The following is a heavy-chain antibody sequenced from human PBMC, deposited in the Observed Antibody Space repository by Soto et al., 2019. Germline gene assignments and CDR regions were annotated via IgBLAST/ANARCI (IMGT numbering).Heavy chain of an antibody. Sequence: PSETLSLTCTVSGGSISSYYWSWIRQPPGKGLEWIGYIYYSGSTNYNPSLKSRVTISVDTSKNQFSLKLSSVTAADTAVYYCAAIRIAVDGSPRFDPWGQGTLVTVSS. CDR2: IYYSGST. J-gene: IGHJ5*02. CDR3: AAIRIAVDGSPRFDP. V-gene: IGHV4-59*01. CDR1: GGSISSYY. D-gene: IGHD6-19*01.